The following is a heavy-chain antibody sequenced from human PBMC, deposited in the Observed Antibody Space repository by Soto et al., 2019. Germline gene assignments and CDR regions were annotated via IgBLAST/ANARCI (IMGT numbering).Heavy chain of an antibody. CDR1: RYSFTNYW. D-gene: IGHD4-4*01. V-gene: IGHV5-51*01. CDR3: ARSTVTGYYYGMDV. CDR2: IYPADSDT. J-gene: IGHJ6*02. Sequence: GESLKISCRASRYSFTNYWIGWVRQIPGKGLEWMGIIYPADSDTKYGPSFQGQVTISVDKSISTAYLQWSSLKASDTAMYYCARSTVTGYYYGMDVWGQGTTVTVSS.